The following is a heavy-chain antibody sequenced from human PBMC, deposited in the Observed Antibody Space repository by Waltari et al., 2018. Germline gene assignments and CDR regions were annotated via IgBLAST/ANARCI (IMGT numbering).Heavy chain of an antibody. J-gene: IGHJ4*02. Sequence: EVQLVESGGGLVQPGGSLRLSCAASGFTFSSYSMNWVRQAPGKGMGGVSYISSSSSTIYYADSVKGRFTISRDNAKNSLYLQMNSLRAEDTAVYYCAVYSSSWYGFGYWGQGTLVTVSS. D-gene: IGHD6-13*01. CDR3: AVYSSSWYGFGY. CDR2: ISSSSSTI. CDR1: GFTFSSYS. V-gene: IGHV3-48*01.